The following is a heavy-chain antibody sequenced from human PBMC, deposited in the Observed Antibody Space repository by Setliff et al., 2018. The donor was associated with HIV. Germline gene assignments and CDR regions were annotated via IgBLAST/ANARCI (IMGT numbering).Heavy chain of an antibody. D-gene: IGHD3-16*01. CDR1: GFTFSDYW. Sequence: QAGGSLRLSCAASGFTFSDYWMSWVRQAPGKGLEWVANIKEDGSETYYVDSVEGRFTISRDNAKNSLYLQMNSLRAEDTAVYYCARDRIESALNYWGQGTLVTVSS. J-gene: IGHJ4*02. V-gene: IGHV3-7*01. CDR2: IKEDGSET. CDR3: ARDRIESALNY.